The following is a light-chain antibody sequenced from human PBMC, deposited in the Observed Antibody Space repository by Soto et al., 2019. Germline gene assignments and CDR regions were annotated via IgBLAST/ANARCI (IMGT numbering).Light chain of an antibody. CDR1: QSVSSSY. V-gene: IGKV3-20*01. J-gene: IGKJ3*01. CDR2: GAS. Sequence: EIVLTQSPGTLSLSPGERATLSCRASQSVSSSYLAWYQQKPGQAPRLLIYGASSRATGIPDRFSGSGSGRHLTLTIIRLEHEEFAVYYCQQYGSSPSFTFGSGTKVDIK. CDR3: QQYGSSPSFT.